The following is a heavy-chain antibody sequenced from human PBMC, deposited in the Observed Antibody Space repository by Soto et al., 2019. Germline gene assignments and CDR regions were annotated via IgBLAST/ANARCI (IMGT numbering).Heavy chain of an antibody. CDR3: AKDIQFQLLFGYFDY. V-gene: IGHV3-23*01. Sequence: GGSLRLSCAASGSTFSSYAMHWVRQAPGKGLEWVSVISGGGGSKYYADSVKGRFTISRDNSKNTLYLQMNSLRAEDTAVYYCAKDIQFQLLFGYFDYWGQGTLVTVSS. CDR1: GSTFSSYA. CDR2: ISGGGGSK. D-gene: IGHD2-2*01. J-gene: IGHJ4*02.